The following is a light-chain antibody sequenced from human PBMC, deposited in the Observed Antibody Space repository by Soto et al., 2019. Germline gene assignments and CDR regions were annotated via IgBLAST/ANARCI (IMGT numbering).Light chain of an antibody. J-gene: IGKJ3*01. CDR3: QQYGSSPLT. Sequence: DIQMTQSPSTLSASVGDRVTITCRASQSISSWLACYQQKPGKAPKLLIYDASSLESGVPSRFSGSGSGTDFTLTISRLEPEDFAVYYCQQYGSSPLTFGPGTKVDIK. CDR1: QSISSW. CDR2: DAS. V-gene: IGKV1-5*01.